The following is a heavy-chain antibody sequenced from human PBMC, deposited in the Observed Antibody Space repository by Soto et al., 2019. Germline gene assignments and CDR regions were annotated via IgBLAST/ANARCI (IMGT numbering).Heavy chain of an antibody. CDR2: IYHSGSP. CDR1: GGSISSSNW. CDR3: ASEGYCSSTSCYKAGDYGMDV. D-gene: IGHD2-2*02. Sequence: SETLSLTCAVSGGSISSSNWWSWVRQPPGKGLEWIGEIYHSGSPNYNPSLKSRVTISVDKSKNQFSLKLSSVTAADTAVYYCASEGYCSSTSCYKAGDYGMDVWGQGTTVTVSS. J-gene: IGHJ6*02. V-gene: IGHV4-4*02.